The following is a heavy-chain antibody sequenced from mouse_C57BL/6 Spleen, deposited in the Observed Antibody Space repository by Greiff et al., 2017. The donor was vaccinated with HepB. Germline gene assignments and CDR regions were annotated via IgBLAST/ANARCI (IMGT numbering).Heavy chain of an antibody. Sequence: QVQLQQSGAELVRPGTSVKMSCKASGYTFTNYWIGWAKQRPGHGLEWIGDIYPGGGYTNYNEKFKGKATLTADKSSSTAYMQFSSLTSEDSAIYYCARWGMVTTGYYFDYWGQGTTLTVSS. CDR3: ARWGMVTTGYYFDY. J-gene: IGHJ2*01. V-gene: IGHV1-63*01. D-gene: IGHD2-2*01. CDR1: GYTFTNYW. CDR2: IYPGGGYT.